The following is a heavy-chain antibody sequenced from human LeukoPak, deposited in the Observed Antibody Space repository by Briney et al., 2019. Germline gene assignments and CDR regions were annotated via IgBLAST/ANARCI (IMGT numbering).Heavy chain of an antibody. J-gene: IGHJ3*02. V-gene: IGHV4-59*08. CDR1: GRSISSYY. Sequence: SETLSLTCTVSGRSISSYYWSWIRQPPGKGLEWIGYIYYGGSTNYNPSLKSRVTISVDTSKNQFSLKLSSVTAADTAVYYCARHYYDSSGYPLGAFDIWGQGTMVTVSS. CDR3: ARHYYDSSGYPLGAFDI. CDR2: IYYGGST. D-gene: IGHD3-22*01.